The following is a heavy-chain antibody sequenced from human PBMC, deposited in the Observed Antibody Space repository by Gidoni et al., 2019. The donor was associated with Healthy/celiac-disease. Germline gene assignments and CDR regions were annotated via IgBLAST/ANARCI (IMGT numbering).Heavy chain of an antibody. D-gene: IGHD3-3*01. CDR2: INAGNGNT. V-gene: IGHV1-3*01. CDR3: ARARRESGLAPGDY. Sequence: QVQLVQSGAEVKKPGASVKASCKASGYTFTSYAMHWVRQAPGQRLEWMGWINAGNGNTKYSQKFQGRVTITRDTSASTAYMELSSLRSEDTAVYYCARARRESGLAPGDYWGQGTLVTVSS. CDR1: GYTFTSYA. J-gene: IGHJ4*02.